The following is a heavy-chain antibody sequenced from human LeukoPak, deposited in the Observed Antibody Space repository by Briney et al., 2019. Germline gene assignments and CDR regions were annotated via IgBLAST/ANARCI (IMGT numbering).Heavy chain of an antibody. CDR1: GFTFSSYS. J-gene: IGHJ4*02. Sequence: PGGSLRLSCAASGFTFSSYSMNWVRQAPGKGLEWVPSISSSSSYIYYADSVKGRFTISRDNAKNSLYLQMNSLRAEDTAVYYCARVVTYYDFWSGYYTGYFDYWGQGTLVTVSS. CDR3: ARVVTYYDFWSGYYTGYFDY. V-gene: IGHV3-21*01. CDR2: ISSSSSYI. D-gene: IGHD3-3*01.